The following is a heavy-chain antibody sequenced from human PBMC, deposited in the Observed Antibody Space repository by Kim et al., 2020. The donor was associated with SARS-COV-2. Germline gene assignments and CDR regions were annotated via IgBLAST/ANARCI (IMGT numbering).Heavy chain of an antibody. V-gene: IGHV3-11*04. D-gene: IGHD3-3*01. CDR3: ARGDGYEGDYDYYYGMDV. Sequence: KGRFTISSDNAKNSLYLQMNSLRAEDTAVYYCARGDGYEGDYDYYYGMDVWGQGTTVTVSS. J-gene: IGHJ6*02.